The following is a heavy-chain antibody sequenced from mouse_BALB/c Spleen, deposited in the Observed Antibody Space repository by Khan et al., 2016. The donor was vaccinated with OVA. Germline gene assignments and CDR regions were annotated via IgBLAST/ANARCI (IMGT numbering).Heavy chain of an antibody. CDR2: IWGDGNT. CDR3: AKFTQNYYSMDS. D-gene: IGHD1-1*01. Sequence: QVQLKESGPGLVAPSESLSITCTVSGFSLDSFGVNWVRQPPGKGLEWLGVIWGDGNTNYHSGLKSRLTINKDNSKSQVFLRLNSLQTYDTATYYCAKFTQNYYSMDSWGQGTSVTVS. V-gene: IGHV2-3*01. J-gene: IGHJ4*01. CDR1: GFSLDSFG.